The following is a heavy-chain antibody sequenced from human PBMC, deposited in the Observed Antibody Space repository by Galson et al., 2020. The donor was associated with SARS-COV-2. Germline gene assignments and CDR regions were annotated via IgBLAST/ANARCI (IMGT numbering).Heavy chain of an antibody. Sequence: SETLSLTCTVSGGSISSGHYFWSWIRQPIGKGLEWIGRIHTSGDTIYDPSFRSRATISMDASQNQFSLKLTSVTAADTAVYYCARDEGLTNWGFNWGQGTLVTVSS. V-gene: IGHV4-61*02. CDR2: IHTSGDT. CDR1: GGSISSGHYF. CDR3: ARDEGLTNWGFN. J-gene: IGHJ4*02. D-gene: IGHD7-27*01.